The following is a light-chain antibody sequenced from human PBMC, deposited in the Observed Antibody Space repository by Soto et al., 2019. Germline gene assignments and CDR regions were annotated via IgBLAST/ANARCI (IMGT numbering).Light chain of an antibody. J-gene: IGLJ1*01. CDR1: SSDVGGYNY. CDR3: SSSAGSNNYV. V-gene: IGLV2-14*01. CDR2: EVS. Sequence: QSALTQPASVSGSPGQSITISCTGTSSDVGGYNYVSWYQQHPGKAPKLLIYEVSNRPSGVSHRFSGSKSGNTASLTISGLQAEDEADYYCSSSAGSNNYVFGTGTKLTVL.